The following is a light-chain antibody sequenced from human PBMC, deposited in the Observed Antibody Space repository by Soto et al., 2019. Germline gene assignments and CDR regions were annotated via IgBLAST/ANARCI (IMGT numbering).Light chain of an antibody. CDR3: QQYGSSGT. Sequence: EFGLTQSPGTLSLSPGERATLSCRASQSVSNNYLAWYQQKPGQAPRLLIYGASNRATGIPDRFSGSGSGTDFTLTISRLEPEDFAVYYCQQYGSSGTFGQGTKVDI. V-gene: IGKV3-20*01. CDR2: GAS. J-gene: IGKJ1*01. CDR1: QSVSNNY.